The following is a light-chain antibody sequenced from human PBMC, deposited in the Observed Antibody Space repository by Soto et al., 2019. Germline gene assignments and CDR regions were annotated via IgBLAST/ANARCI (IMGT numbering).Light chain of an antibody. V-gene: IGKV3-20*01. Sequence: EIVLTQSPGTLSLSPGERATLSCRASQSVSSSYLACYQQKPGQAPRLLIYGASSRAPGIPDMFSGSGCGTDFTLTISRREPEDFSVYYCQQYGSSPRLTFGGGTKVEIK. J-gene: IGKJ4*01. CDR2: GAS. CDR1: QSVSSSY. CDR3: QQYGSSPRLT.